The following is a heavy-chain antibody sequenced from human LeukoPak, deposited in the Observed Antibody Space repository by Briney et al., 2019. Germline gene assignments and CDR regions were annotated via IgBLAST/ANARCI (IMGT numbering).Heavy chain of an antibody. J-gene: IGHJ6*03. V-gene: IGHV3-48*03. CDR2: ISSSGSTI. D-gene: IGHD2-2*03. CDR3: VRDGRKSRVVDIVRKKETGYYYYMDV. Sequence: GGSLRLSCAASGFTFSSYEMNWVRRAAGKGLEWVSYISSSGSTIYYADSVKGRFTISRDNAKNSLYLQVNSLRAEDTAVLSCVRDGRKSRVVDIVRKKETGYYYYMDVWGKGTTVTVSS. CDR1: GFTFSSYE.